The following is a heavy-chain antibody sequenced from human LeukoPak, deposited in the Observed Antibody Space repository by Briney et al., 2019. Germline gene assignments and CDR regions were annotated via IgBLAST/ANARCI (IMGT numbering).Heavy chain of an antibody. CDR2: IYHSGST. D-gene: IGHD7-27*01. Sequence: SETLSLTCAVSGGSISSGGYSWSWIRQPPGKGLEWIGYIYHSGSTYYNPSLKSRVTISVDRSKNQFPLKLSSVTAADTAVYYCARFLGIADNWFDPWGQGTLVTVSS. CDR3: ARFLGIADNWFDP. CDR1: GGSISSGGYS. J-gene: IGHJ5*02. V-gene: IGHV4-30-2*01.